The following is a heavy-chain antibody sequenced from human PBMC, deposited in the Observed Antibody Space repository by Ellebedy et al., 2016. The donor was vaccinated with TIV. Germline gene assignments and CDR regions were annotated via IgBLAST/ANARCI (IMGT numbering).Heavy chain of an antibody. V-gene: IGHV4-39*01. Sequence: SETLSLTXTVSGGSISSSSYYWGWIRQPPGKGLEWIGSIYYSGSTYYNPSLKSRVTISVDTSKNQFSLKLSSVTAADTAVYYCGSGVWGSYRYTPDYWGQGTLVTVSS. CDR2: IYYSGST. CDR3: GSGVWGSYRYTPDY. CDR1: GGSISSSSYY. D-gene: IGHD3-16*02. J-gene: IGHJ4*02.